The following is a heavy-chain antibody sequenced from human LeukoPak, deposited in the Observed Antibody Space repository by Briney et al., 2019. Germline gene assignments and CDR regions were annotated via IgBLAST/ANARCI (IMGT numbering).Heavy chain of an antibody. Sequence: SETLSLTCAVYGGSFSGYYWSWIRQPPGKGLEWIGEINHSGSTNYNPSLKSRVTISVDTSKNQFSLKLSSVIAADTAVYYCARGVVVVIDYWGQGTLVTVSS. V-gene: IGHV4-34*01. CDR1: GGSFSGYY. CDR3: ARGVVVVIDY. J-gene: IGHJ4*02. D-gene: IGHD3-22*01. CDR2: INHSGST.